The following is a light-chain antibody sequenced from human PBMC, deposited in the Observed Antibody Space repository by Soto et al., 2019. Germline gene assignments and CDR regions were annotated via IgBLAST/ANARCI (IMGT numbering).Light chain of an antibody. CDR2: GNS. Sequence: QPVLTQPPSVSGAPGQRVTISCTGSSSNIGAGYDVHWYQQLPGTAPKLLIYGNSNRPSGVPDRLSGSKSGTSASLAITGLQAEDEADYYCQSYDSSLSAHVFGTGTKLTVL. J-gene: IGLJ1*01. CDR1: SSNIGAGYD. CDR3: QSYDSSLSAHV. V-gene: IGLV1-40*01.